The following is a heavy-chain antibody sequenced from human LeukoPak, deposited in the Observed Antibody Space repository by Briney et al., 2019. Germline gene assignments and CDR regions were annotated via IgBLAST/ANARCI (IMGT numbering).Heavy chain of an antibody. J-gene: IGHJ4*02. D-gene: IGHD3-10*01. CDR1: GFTFSSCG. CDR2: IWYDGTNK. V-gene: IGHV3-30*02. Sequence: GGSLRLSCAASGFTFSSCGMHWVRQAPGKGLEWVAVIWYDGTNKYYADSVKGRFTISRDNSKNTLYLQMNSLRAEDTAVYYCAKKYYYDSGSPFDYWGQGTLVTVSS. CDR3: AKKYYYDSGSPFDY.